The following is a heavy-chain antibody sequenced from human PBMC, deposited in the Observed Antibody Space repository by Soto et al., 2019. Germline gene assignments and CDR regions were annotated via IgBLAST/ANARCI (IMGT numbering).Heavy chain of an antibody. D-gene: IGHD2-15*01. CDR1: GYTFTGYY. V-gene: IGHV1-2*02. Sequence: ASVKVSCKASGYTFTGYYMHWVRQAPGQGLEWMGWINPNSGGTNYAQKFQGRVTITADESTSTAYMELSSLRSEDTAVYYCARGYCSGGSCYYYGMDVWGQGTTVTVSS. J-gene: IGHJ6*02. CDR2: INPNSGGT. CDR3: ARGYCSGGSCYYYGMDV.